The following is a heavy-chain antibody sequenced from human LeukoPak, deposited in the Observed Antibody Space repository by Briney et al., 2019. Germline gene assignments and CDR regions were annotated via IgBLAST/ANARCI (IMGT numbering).Heavy chain of an antibody. CDR3: ARDVNYAFDY. V-gene: IGHV1-18*01. J-gene: IGHJ4*02. CDR1: GYSFTRNG. Sequence: ASVKVSCKPSGYSFTRNGISWVRQAPGQGLEWMAWISANSGNTNYAQNFQDRVTLTTDTSTSTAYMELRSLRSDDTAVYYCARDVNYAFDYWGQGTLVTVYS. CDR2: ISANSGNT. D-gene: IGHD3-16*01.